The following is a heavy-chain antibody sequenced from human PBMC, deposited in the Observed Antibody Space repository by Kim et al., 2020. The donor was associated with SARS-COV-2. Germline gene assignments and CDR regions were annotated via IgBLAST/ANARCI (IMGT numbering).Heavy chain of an antibody. D-gene: IGHD2-21*02. CDR2: IWYDGSNK. CDR3: ARDRDCGGDCYADGMDV. J-gene: IGHJ6*02. Sequence: GGSLRLSCAASGFTFSSYGMHWVRQAPGKGLEWVAVIWYDGSNKYYADSVKGRFTISRDNSKNTLYLQMNSLRAEDTAVYYCARDRDCGGDCYADGMDVWGQGTTVTVPS. CDR1: GFTFSSYG. V-gene: IGHV3-33*01.